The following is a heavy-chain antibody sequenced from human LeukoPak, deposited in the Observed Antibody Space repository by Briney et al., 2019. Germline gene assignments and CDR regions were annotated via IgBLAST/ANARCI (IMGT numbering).Heavy chain of an antibody. J-gene: IGHJ4*02. Sequence: SETLSLTCTVSGGSISSSSYYWGWIRQPPGKGLEWIGSIYYSGSTYYNPSLKSRVTISVDTSKNQFSLKLSSVTAADTAVYYCARGRFTMFRGAPDYWGQGTLVTVSS. D-gene: IGHD3-10*01. CDR3: ARGRFTMFRGAPDY. CDR1: GGSISSSSYY. CDR2: IYYSGST. V-gene: IGHV4-39*01.